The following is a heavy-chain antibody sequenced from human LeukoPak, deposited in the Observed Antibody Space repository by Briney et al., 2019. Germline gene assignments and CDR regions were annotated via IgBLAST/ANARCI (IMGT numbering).Heavy chain of an antibody. V-gene: IGHV1-69*13. D-gene: IGHD1-26*01. Sequence: SVKVSCKASGGTFSSYAISWVRQAPGQGLEWMGGIIPIFGTANYAQKFQGRVTITADESTSTAYMELSSLRSEDTAVYYCARDLGIYSGSFEIRISDAFGIWGQGTMVTVSS. J-gene: IGHJ3*02. CDR2: IIPIFGTA. CDR1: GGTFSSYA. CDR3: ARDLGIYSGSFEIRISDAFGI.